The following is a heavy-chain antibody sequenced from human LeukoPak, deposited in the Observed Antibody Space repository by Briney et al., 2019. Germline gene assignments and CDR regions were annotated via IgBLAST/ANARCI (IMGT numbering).Heavy chain of an antibody. CDR3: ARGPYGVLFHDNLTAYYSQPFDS. CDR2: INPNSGGT. D-gene: IGHD3-9*01. CDR1: GYTFTDYY. V-gene: IGHV1-2*02. Sequence: ASVKVSCKASGYTFTDYYMHWVRQAPGQGLEWMGWINPNSGGTNYEQKFQGRVTMTRDTSISTAYMEMSRLRSDDTAVYYCARGPYGVLFHDNLTAYYSQPFDSWGQGTLITVSS. J-gene: IGHJ4*02.